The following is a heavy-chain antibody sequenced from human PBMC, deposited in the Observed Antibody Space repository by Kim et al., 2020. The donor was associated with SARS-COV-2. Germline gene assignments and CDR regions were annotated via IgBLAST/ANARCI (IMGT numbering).Heavy chain of an antibody. CDR2: IDPNTGGT. J-gene: IGHJ2*01. V-gene: IGHV1-2*02. D-gene: IGHD3-3*01. Sequence: ASVKVSCKASGYTFTGYYTHWVRQAPGQGLEWMGWIDPNTGGTNYAQRLQGRVTMTRDTSINTAYMELSRLRSDDTAVYYCARGRAEVTIFGVFSHWYFDLWGRGTLVTVSS. CDR3: ARGRAEVTIFGVFSHWYFDL. CDR1: GYTFTGYY.